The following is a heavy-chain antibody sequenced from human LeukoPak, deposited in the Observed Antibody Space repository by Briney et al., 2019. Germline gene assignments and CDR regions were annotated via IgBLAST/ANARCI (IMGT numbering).Heavy chain of an antibody. J-gene: IGHJ4*02. CDR2: ISNNGGST. Sequence: GGSLRLSCAASGFTFSRYSMHWVRQAPGKGLEYVSAISNNGGSTYYAKSVKGRFTISRDNSKNTLYLQMGSLRAEDMAVYYCARTSTAARKADYWGQGTLVTVSS. CDR1: GFTFSRYS. V-gene: IGHV3-64*01. CDR3: ARTSTAARKADY. D-gene: IGHD6-25*01.